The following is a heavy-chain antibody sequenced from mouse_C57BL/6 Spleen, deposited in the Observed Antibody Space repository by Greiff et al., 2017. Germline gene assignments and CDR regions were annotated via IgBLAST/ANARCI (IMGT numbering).Heavy chain of an antibody. J-gene: IGHJ3*01. CDR2: IRNKANNHAT. D-gene: IGHD1-1*01. CDR3: TAGYYYGSSYWFAY. V-gene: IGHV6-6*01. Sequence: EVKVEESGGGLVQPGGSMKLSCAASGFTFSDAWMDWVRQSPEKGLEWVAEIRNKANNHATYYAESVKGRFTISRNVSKSSVYLQMNSLRAEDTGIYYCTAGYYYGSSYWFAYWGQGTLVTVSA. CDR1: GFTFSDAW.